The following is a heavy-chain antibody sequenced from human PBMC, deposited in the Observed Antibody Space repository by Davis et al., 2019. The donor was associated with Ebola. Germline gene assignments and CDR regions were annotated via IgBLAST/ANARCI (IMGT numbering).Heavy chain of an antibody. CDR1: GFTFSSYW. CDR2: IKQDGSEK. Sequence: GESLKISCAASGFTFSSYWMSWVRQAPGKGLEWVANIKQDGSEKYYVDSVKGRFTISRDNAKNSLYLQMNSLRAEDTAVYYCARDSGSYYYYYYGMDVWGKGTTVTVSS. J-gene: IGHJ6*04. D-gene: IGHD1-26*01. V-gene: IGHV3-7*01. CDR3: ARDSGSYYYYYYGMDV.